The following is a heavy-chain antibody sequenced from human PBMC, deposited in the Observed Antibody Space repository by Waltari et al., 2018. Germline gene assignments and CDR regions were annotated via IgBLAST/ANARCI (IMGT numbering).Heavy chain of an antibody. J-gene: IGHJ4*02. CDR3: ARTPSGYDTPDY. CDR2: INPDRGGT. D-gene: IGHD5-12*01. CDR1: GYTFTGYY. Sequence: QVQLVQSGAEVKKPGASVKVSCKASGYTFTGYYMHWVRQAPGQGLEWKGWINPDRGGTNYAQKLQGRVTMTRDTSISTAYMELSRLRSDDTAVYYCARTPSGYDTPDYWGQGTLVTVSS. V-gene: IGHV1-2*02.